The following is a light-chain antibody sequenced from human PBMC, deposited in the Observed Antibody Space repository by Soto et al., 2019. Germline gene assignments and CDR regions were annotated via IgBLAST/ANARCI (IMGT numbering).Light chain of an antibody. CDR3: QQYNSYSQT. V-gene: IGKV1-5*01. CDR2: DAS. CDR1: QSISSW. J-gene: IGKJ1*01. Sequence: DIQITQSPAILSASVGDRVTITCRASQSISSWLAWYQQKPGKAPNLLIYDASALENGVPSRFSGSGSGTEFSLTISSLQPDDFATYYCQQYNSYSQTFGQGTKVDNK.